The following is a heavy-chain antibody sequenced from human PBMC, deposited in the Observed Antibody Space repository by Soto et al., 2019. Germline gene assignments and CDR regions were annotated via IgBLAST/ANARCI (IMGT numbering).Heavy chain of an antibody. V-gene: IGHV6-1*01. CDR3: ARDKHDYFNRGIGFDT. CDR2: TYYRSKWYN. Sequence: SQTLSLTCAISGDRVSTNGAAWNWIRQSPSRGLEWLGRTYYRSKWYNDYAVSVKSRITINPDTSKSQFSLQLNSVTPEDTAVYYCARDKHDYFNRGIGFDTWGQGILVTVSS. J-gene: IGHJ5*02. CDR1: GDRVSTNGAA. D-gene: IGHD4-17*01.